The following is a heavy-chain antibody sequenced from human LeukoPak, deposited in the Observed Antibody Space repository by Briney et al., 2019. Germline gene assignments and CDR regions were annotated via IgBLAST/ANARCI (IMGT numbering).Heavy chain of an antibody. D-gene: IGHD3-10*01. CDR2: ITWNSGRI. CDR3: ARVVYGSGSYSADY. V-gene: IGHV3-9*01. J-gene: IGHJ4*02. CDR1: GFTFDDYA. Sequence: GRSLRLSCAVSGFTFDDYAMHWVRQAPGKGLEWVSGITWNSGRIAYADSVKGRFTISRDNAKNSLYLQMNSLRAEDTAVYYCARVVYGSGSYSADYWGQGTLVTVSS.